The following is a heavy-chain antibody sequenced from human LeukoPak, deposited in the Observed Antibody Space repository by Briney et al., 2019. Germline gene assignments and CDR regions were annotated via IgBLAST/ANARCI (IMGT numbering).Heavy chain of an antibody. CDR1: GYTFTSYG. CDR2: ISAYNGNT. D-gene: IGHD2-2*01. Sequence: ASVKVSCKASGYTFTSYGISWVRQAPGQGLEWMEWISAYNGNTNYAQKLQGRVTMTTDTSTSTAYMELRSLRSDGTAVYYCARFGSSARMVVPAAMSYFDYWGQGTLVTVSS. V-gene: IGHV1-18*01. CDR3: ARFGSSARMVVPAAMSYFDY. J-gene: IGHJ4*02.